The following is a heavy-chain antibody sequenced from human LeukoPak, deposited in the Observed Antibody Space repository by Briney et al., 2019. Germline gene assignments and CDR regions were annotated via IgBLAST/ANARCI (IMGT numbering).Heavy chain of an antibody. CDR2: VYNSEYT. CDR1: GGSFSGYY. D-gene: IGHD1-26*01. V-gene: IGHV4-59*08. CDR3: ARHAIYSGGYSFWFDP. Sequence: PSETLSLTCAVYGGSFSGYYWSWIRQPPGKGLEWIAYVYNSEYTNYNPSLKSRASISVDTSKNLCSLRLTSVTAADTAVYYCARHAIYSGGYSFWFDPWGLGTLVTVS. J-gene: IGHJ5*02.